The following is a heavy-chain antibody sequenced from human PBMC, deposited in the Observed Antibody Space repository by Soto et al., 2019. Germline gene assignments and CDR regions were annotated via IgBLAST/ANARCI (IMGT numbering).Heavy chain of an antibody. J-gene: IGHJ4*02. CDR2: IYSGGIT. D-gene: IGHD3-22*01. Sequence: TLSLTCTISGSYISSLDYYWSWPRQPPGWDLEWMRYIYSGGITYCKPSLKTRVTIAVDTSKNEFSLKRGYGSAAERAVDYWGRGEESCGYGAVEFYYLGQGTLVNGS. CDR1: GSYISSLDYY. V-gene: IGHV4-30-4*01. CDR3: GRGEESCGYGAVEFYY.